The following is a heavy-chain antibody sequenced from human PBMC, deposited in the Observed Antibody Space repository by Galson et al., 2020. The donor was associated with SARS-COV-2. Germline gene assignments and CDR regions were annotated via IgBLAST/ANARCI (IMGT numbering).Heavy chain of an antibody. Sequence: QAGGSLRLSCAASGFTFSSYAMHWVRQAPGKGLEWVAVISYDGSNKYYADSVKGRFTISRDNSKNTLYLQMNSLRAEDTAVYYCARSYSGSRNDAFDIWGQGTMVTVSS. CDR2: ISYDGSNK. V-gene: IGHV3-30-3*01. CDR3: ARSYSGSRNDAFDI. J-gene: IGHJ3*02. D-gene: IGHD1-26*01. CDR1: GFTFSSYA.